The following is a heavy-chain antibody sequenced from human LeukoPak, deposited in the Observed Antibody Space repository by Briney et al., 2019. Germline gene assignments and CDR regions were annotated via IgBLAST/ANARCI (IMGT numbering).Heavy chain of an antibody. CDR3: ARDVGGNGYSYGYDY. CDR2: INPNSGGT. D-gene: IGHD5-18*01. CDR1: GGTFSSYA. Sequence: GASGKVSCKASGGTFSSYAISWVRQAPGQGLEWMGWINPNSGGTNYAQKFQGRVTMTRDTSISTAYMELSRLRSDDTAVYYCARDVGGNGYSYGYDYWGQGTLVTVSS. J-gene: IGHJ4*02. V-gene: IGHV1-2*02.